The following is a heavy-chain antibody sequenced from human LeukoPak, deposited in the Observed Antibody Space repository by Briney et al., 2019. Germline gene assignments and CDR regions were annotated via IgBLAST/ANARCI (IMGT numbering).Heavy chain of an antibody. CDR1: GFTFSGYG. CDR2: ISYDGSNK. Sequence: GGSLRLSCAASGFTFSGYGMHWVRQAPGKGLEWVAVISYDGSNKYYADSVKGRFTISRDNSKNTLYLQMHSLRAEDTAVYYYAKGGASGWLFDYWGQGTLVTVSS. V-gene: IGHV3-30*18. J-gene: IGHJ4*02. D-gene: IGHD6-19*01. CDR3: AKGGASGWLFDY.